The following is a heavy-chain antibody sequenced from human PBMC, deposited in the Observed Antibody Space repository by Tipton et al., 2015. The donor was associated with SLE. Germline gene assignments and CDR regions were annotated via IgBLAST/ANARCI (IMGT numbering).Heavy chain of an antibody. J-gene: IGHJ4*02. V-gene: IGHV4-39*07. Sequence: TLSLTCSVSDASISSSSFYLGWVRQPPGKGLEWIGSIFYSGKTYYNPSLKSRVTISVDTSKNQFSLKLSSVTAADTAVYFCARRRYCGGAKCYYFDYWGQGRLVTVSP. CDR1: DASISSSSFY. CDR2: IFYSGKT. D-gene: IGHD2-21*01. CDR3: ARRRYCGGAKCYYFDY.